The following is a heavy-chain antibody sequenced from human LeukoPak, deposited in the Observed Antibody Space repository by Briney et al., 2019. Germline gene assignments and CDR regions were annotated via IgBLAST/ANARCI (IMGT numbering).Heavy chain of an antibody. CDR1: GFTFSSYG. CDR3: ARDRAAAGNYYGMDV. D-gene: IGHD6-13*01. Sequence: GGSLRLSCAASGFTFSSYGMHWVRQAPGKGLEWVAVIWYDGSNKYYADSVKGRFTISRDNSKNTLYLQMNSLRAEDTAVYYCARDRAAAGNYYGMDVWGQGTTVTVSS. J-gene: IGHJ6*02. CDR2: IWYDGSNK. V-gene: IGHV3-33*01.